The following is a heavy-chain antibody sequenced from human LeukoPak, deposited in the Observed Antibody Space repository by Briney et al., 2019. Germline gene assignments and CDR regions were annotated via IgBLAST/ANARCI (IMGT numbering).Heavy chain of an antibody. D-gene: IGHD6-6*01. CDR3: ARDSSSPYYYYYYMDV. Sequence: SETLSLTCTVSGFSISSGYYWGWIRQPPGKGLEWIGSIYHNGISYYNPSLKSRVTISVDTSKNQFSLKLSSVTAADTAVYYCARDSSSPYYYYYYMDVWGKGTTVTVSS. V-gene: IGHV4-38-2*02. J-gene: IGHJ6*03. CDR1: GFSISSGYY. CDR2: IYHNGIS.